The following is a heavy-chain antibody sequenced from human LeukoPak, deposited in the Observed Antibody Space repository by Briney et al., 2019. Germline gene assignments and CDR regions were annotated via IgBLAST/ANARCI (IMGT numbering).Heavy chain of an antibody. Sequence: PPGGSLRLSCAASGFTFSSYAMSWVRQAPGKGLEWVSVIGGSGGSTYYADSVKGRLTISRDNSKNTLYLQMSSLRAEDTAVYYCAKKKRELRGFDYWGQGTLVTVSS. V-gene: IGHV3-23*01. J-gene: IGHJ4*02. CDR3: AKKKRELRGFDY. CDR1: GFTFSSYA. D-gene: IGHD1-7*01. CDR2: IGGSGGST.